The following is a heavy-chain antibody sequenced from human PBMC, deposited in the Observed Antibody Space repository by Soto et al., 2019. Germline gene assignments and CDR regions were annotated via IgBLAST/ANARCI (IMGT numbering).Heavy chain of an antibody. D-gene: IGHD3-22*01. CDR2: IYPGDSDT. CDR3: ARPTSGYYSGLDV. CDR1: GYSFSSYW. J-gene: IGHJ6*01. V-gene: IGHV5-51*01. Sequence: GESLKISCKGSGYSFSSYWIGWVRQMPGKGLEWMGIIYPGDSDTTYSPSFQGQVTISADKSISTAYLQWSSLKASDTAMYYWARPTSGYYSGLDVWGQATTVTVSS.